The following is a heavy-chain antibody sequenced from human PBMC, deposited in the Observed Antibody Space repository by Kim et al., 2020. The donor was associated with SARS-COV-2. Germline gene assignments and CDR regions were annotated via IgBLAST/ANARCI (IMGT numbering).Heavy chain of an antibody. J-gene: IGHJ4*01. D-gene: IGHD3-9*01. Sequence: SETLSLTCAVYGGSFSGYYWSWIRQPPGKGLEWIGELNHSGSTNYNPSLKSRVTIAVDTSKNQFSLKLSSVTAADTAVYYCSIAAPGGYAILTGYYYFD. V-gene: IGHV4-34*01. CDR1: GGSFSGYY. CDR3: SIAAPGGYAILTGYYYFD. CDR2: LNHSGST.